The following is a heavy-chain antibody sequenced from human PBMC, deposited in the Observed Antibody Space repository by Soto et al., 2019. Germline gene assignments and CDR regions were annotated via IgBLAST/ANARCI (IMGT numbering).Heavy chain of an antibody. D-gene: IGHD3-22*01. Sequence: QVQLVESGGGVVQPGRSLRLSCAASGFTFSSYGMHWVRQAPGKGLEWVAVIWYDGSNKYYADSVKGRFTISRDNSKNTLXLQMNSLRAEDTAVYYCARASTYYYDSSGYLGIDYWGQGTLVTVSS. CDR2: IWYDGSNK. CDR3: ARASTYYYDSSGYLGIDY. V-gene: IGHV3-33*01. CDR1: GFTFSSYG. J-gene: IGHJ4*02.